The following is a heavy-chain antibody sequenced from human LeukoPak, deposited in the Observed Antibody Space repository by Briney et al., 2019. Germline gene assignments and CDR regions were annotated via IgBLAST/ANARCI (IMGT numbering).Heavy chain of an antibody. J-gene: IGHJ4*02. V-gene: IGHV3-21*01. D-gene: IGHD6-13*01. CDR2: ISSSSSYI. CDR3: ARDRLAAGLFDY. CDR1: GFTFSSYS. Sequence: GGSLRLSCAASGFTFSSYSMNWVRQAPGKGLEWVSSISSSSSYIYYADSVKGRFTISRDNAKNSLYLQMNSLRAEDTAVYYCARDRLAAGLFDYWGQGTLVTVSS.